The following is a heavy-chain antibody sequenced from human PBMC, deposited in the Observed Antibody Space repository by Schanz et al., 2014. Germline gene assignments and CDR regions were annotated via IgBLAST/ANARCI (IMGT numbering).Heavy chain of an antibody. CDR2: ISYSGST. V-gene: IGHV4-59*06. Sequence: VQLVESGGGFVQPGGSLGLSCVVSGFTVSSDHMSWVRQAPGKGLEWIGFISYSGSTYYNPSLKSRVTISVDTSKNQFSLNLSSATAADTAVYYCARDRGHGDLPGDIWGQGTMVTVSS. D-gene: IGHD4-17*01. CDR3: ARDRGHGDLPGDI. J-gene: IGHJ3*02. CDR1: GFTVSSDH.